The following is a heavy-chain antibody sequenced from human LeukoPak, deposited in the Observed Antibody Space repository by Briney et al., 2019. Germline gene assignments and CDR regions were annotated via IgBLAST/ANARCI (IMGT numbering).Heavy chain of an antibody. V-gene: IGHV3-11*03. D-gene: IGHD6-13*01. J-gene: IGHJ6*02. CDR1: GFRFSDHY. CDR2: ISTSSGDT. CDR3: GVAAAGNFYDGLDV. Sequence: GGSLRLSCAASGFRFSDHYMSWIRQAPGKGLEWISYISTSSGDTQYADSVKGRFTISRDNAEGSLFLQMNSLRVEDTAVYYCGVAAAGNFYDGLDVWGQGTTVTVPS.